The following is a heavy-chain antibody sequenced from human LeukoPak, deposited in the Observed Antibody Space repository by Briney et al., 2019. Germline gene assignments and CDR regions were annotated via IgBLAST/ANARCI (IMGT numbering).Heavy chain of an antibody. CDR3: ARLVSIQNGDYEGFEDY. J-gene: IGHJ4*01. D-gene: IGHD4-17*01. Sequence: SETLSLTCAVYGGSFSGYYWSWIRRPPGKGLEWIGEINHSGSTNYNPSLKSRVTISVDTSKNQFSLKLSSVTAADTAVYYCARLVSIQNGDYEGFEDYWGQGTLVTVSS. CDR1: GGSFSGYY. V-gene: IGHV4-34*01. CDR2: INHSGST.